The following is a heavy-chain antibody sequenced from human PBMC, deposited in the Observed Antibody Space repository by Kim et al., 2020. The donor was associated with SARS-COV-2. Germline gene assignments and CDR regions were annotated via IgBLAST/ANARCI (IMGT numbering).Heavy chain of an antibody. CDR2: ISVSGDNT. V-gene: IGHV3-23*01. CDR1: GFTFNSYA. CDR3: AKDNTMTTWGRYYYGIDV. D-gene: IGHD4-17*01. Sequence: GGSLRLSCAASGFTFNSYALTWVRQAPGKVLEWVSSISVSGDNTYYADSVRGRFTISRDNSKNALYLQMNSLRAVDTAVNYCAKDNTMTTWGRYYYGIDV. J-gene: IGHJ6*01.